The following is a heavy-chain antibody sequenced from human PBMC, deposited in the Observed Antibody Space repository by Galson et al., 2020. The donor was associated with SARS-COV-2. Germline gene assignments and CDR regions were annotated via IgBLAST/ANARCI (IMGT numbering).Heavy chain of an antibody. V-gene: IGHV3-30*02. CDR3: VNAADFFWFGESRSMDV. J-gene: IGHJ6*02. Sequence: QLGESLKILCAASGFTFTNYGMHWVRQAPGKGLAWVAVIPYEGSTKYYEDSLKGRLTISRDSSKNTLYLQMSSLSAEDTAVYFCVNAADFFWFGESRSMDVWGQGTTVTVSS. CDR2: IPYEGSTK. D-gene: IGHD3-10*01. CDR1: GFTFTNYG.